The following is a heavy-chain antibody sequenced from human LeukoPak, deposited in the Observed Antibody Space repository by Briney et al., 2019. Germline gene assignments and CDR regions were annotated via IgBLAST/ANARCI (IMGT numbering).Heavy chain of an antibody. Sequence: PGGSLRLSCAASGFTFSDSYMSWIRQTPGKGLEWLSYISSSSSDTNYADSVKGRFTISRDNAKNSLYLQMNSLRAEDTAVYYCAKGSRTIELGDDYWGQGTLVTVSS. CDR3: AKGSRTIELGDDY. D-gene: IGHD1-1*01. V-gene: IGHV3-11*06. J-gene: IGHJ4*02. CDR2: ISSSSSDT. CDR1: GFTFSDSY.